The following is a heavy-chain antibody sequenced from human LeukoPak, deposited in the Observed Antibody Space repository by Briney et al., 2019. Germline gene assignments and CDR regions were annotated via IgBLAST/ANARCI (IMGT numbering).Heavy chain of an antibody. J-gene: IGHJ4*02. D-gene: IGHD2/OR15-2a*01. V-gene: IGHV3-48*01. CDR1: GFTFSSYA. Sequence: GGSLRLSCAASGFTFSSYAMHWVRQAPGKGLEWVSYITSSSSSIYYADSVKGRFTISRDNAKNSLYLQMNSLRAEDTAVYYCARDNMGFDYWGQGTLVTVYS. CDR3: ARDNMGFDY. CDR2: ITSSSSSI.